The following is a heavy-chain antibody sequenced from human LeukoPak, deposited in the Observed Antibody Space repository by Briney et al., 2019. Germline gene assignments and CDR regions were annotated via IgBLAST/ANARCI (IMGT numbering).Heavy chain of an antibody. Sequence: GASVKVSCKASGYTFTSYGISWVRQAPGQGLEWMGWINPNSGGTNYAQKFQGRVTMTRDTSISTACMELSRLRSDDTAVYYCARVLGSGWYFHAFDIWGQGTMATVSS. D-gene: IGHD6-19*01. CDR2: INPNSGGT. CDR3: ARVLGSGWYFHAFDI. J-gene: IGHJ3*02. V-gene: IGHV1-2*02. CDR1: GYTFTSYG.